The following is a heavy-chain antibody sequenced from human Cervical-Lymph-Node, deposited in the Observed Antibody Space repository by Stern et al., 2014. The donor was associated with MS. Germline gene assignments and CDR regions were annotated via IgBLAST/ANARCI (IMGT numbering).Heavy chain of an antibody. Sequence: QLVQSGAEVKKPGSSVKVSCKASGGISWVRQAPGQGLEWMGGGIPFVGTSNYAQKFQGRVTITADTATNTAYLELNSLRVDDTAVYYCARGGGDNWFDPWGQGTLVTVSS. CDR2: GIPFVGTS. V-gene: IGHV1-69*06. CDR3: ARGGGDNWFDP. D-gene: IGHD3-16*01. CDR1: GG. J-gene: IGHJ5*02.